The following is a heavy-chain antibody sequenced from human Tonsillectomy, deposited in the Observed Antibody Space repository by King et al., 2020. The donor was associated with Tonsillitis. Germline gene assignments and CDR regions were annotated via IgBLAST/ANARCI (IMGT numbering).Heavy chain of an antibody. Sequence: VQLVESGAEVKKPGASVKVSCKASGYTFNDHYIHWVRQAPGQGLEWLGWINPNSGGTNYAQKFQGRVTMTGDTSIRTAYMEVNRLRSDDTAVYYCAGAHNDWASHSPYYFDHWGQGTRVTVSA. CDR3: AGAHNDWASHSPYYFDH. J-gene: IGHJ4*02. D-gene: IGHD3-16*01. CDR2: INPNSGGT. CDR1: GYTFNDHY. V-gene: IGHV1-2*02.